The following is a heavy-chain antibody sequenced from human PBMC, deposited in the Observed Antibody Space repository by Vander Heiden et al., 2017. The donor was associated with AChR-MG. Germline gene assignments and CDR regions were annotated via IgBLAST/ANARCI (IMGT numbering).Heavy chain of an antibody. J-gene: IGHJ4*02. V-gene: IGHV3-9*01. Sequence: EVQLVGSGGGLVQHGRSLLQSCAAYGFAIDDYAMHWVRQARGRGLEWFSGISWNSGSIGYADSVKGRFTISRDNAKNSLYLQMNSLRAEDTALYYCAKVKIRTIKQPDFDYWGQGTLVTVSS. CDR1: GFAIDDYA. CDR3: AKVKIRTIKQPDFDY. CDR2: ISWNSGSI. D-gene: IGHD6-13*01.